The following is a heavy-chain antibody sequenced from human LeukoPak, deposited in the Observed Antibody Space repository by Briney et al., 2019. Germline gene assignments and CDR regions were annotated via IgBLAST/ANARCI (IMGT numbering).Heavy chain of an antibody. D-gene: IGHD3-22*01. CDR1: GYSISSGYY. CDR2: IYHSGST. CDR3: ARGGSRYYYDSSGYFLHDVFDI. J-gene: IGHJ3*02. Sequence: PSETLSLTCTVSGYSISSGYYWGWIRQPPGKGLEWIGSIYHSGSTYYNPSLKSRVTISVDTSKNQFSLKLSSVTAADTAVYYCARGGSRYYYDSSGYFLHDVFDIWGQGTMVTVSS. V-gene: IGHV4-38-2*02.